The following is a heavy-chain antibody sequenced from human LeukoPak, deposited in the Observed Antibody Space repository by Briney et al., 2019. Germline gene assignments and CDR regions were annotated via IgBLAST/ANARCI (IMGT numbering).Heavy chain of an antibody. V-gene: IGHV3-20*04. CDR3: TRDEAGIDY. CDR2: INWNGDIT. J-gene: IGHJ4*02. CDR1: GFIFDDFG. D-gene: IGHD1-1*01. Sequence: GGSLRLSCAASGFIFDDFGMTWVRQAPGKGLEWVSSINWNGDITPYADSVKGRFTISRDNAKNALYLQMNSLRPEDTALYFCTRDEAGIDYWGQGTLVTVSS.